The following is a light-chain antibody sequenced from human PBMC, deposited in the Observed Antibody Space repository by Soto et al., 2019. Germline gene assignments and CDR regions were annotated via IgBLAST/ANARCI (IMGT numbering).Light chain of an antibody. CDR2: GAS. CDR1: QSVSSSY. J-gene: IGKJ2*01. Sequence: EIVLTQSPGTLSLSPGERATLSCRASQSVSSSYLAWYQQKPGQAPRLLIYGASSRDTGIPDRFSGSGSGTDFTLTISRLEPEDFAVYYGQQYASSPVYTFGQGTKLEIK. CDR3: QQYASSPVYT. V-gene: IGKV3-20*01.